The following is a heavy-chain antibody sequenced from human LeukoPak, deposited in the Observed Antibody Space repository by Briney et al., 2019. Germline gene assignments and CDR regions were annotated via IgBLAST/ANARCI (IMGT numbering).Heavy chain of an antibody. J-gene: IGHJ4*02. Sequence: SETLSLTCTVSGGSISSYYWSWIRQPPGKGLEWIGYIYYSGSTNYNPSLKSRVTISEDTSKNQFSLKLSSVTAADTAVYYCAREGGSGSYGIDYWGQGTLVTVSS. D-gene: IGHD3-10*01. CDR1: GGSISSYY. CDR3: AREGGSGSYGIDY. CDR2: IYYSGST. V-gene: IGHV4-59*01.